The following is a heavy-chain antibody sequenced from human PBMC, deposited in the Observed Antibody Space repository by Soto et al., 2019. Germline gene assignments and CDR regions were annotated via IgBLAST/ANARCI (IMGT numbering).Heavy chain of an antibody. CDR3: ATAPYYYGSGSYPMDV. D-gene: IGHD3-10*01. CDR2: IIPIFGTA. V-gene: IGHV1-69*06. Sequence: GASVKVSCKASGGTFSSYAISWVRQAPGQGLECMGGIIPIFGTANYARKFQGRVTITADKSTSTAYMELSSLRSEDTAVYYCATAPYYYGSGSYPMDVWGQGTTVTVSS. CDR1: GGTFSSYA. J-gene: IGHJ6*02.